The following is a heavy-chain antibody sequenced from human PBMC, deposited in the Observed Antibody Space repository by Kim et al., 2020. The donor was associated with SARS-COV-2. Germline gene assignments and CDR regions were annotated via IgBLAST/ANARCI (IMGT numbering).Heavy chain of an antibody. CDR2: ISGSGGST. V-gene: IGHV3-23*01. Sequence: GGSLRLSCAASGFTFSSYAMSWVRRAPGKGLECVSTISGSGGSTYYADSVKGRFTISRDNSKNTLYLQMNSLRAEDTAVYYCAKDLQQWRMDAFDIWGQGTMVTVSS. CDR3: AKDLQQWRMDAFDI. D-gene: IGHD6-19*01. J-gene: IGHJ3*02. CDR1: GFTFSSYA.